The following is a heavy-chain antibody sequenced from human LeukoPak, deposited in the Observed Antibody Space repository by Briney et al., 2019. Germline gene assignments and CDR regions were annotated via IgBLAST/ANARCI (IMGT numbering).Heavy chain of an antibody. V-gene: IGHV4-34*01. CDR3: ARGYCSSTSCYSHWFDP. D-gene: IGHD2-2*01. CDR1: GGSFSGYY. J-gene: IGHJ5*02. CDR2: INHSGST. Sequence: SETLSLTCAVYGGSFSGYYWSWIRQPPGKGLEWIGEINHSGSTTYNPSLTSRVTISVDTSKNQFSLKLSSVTAADTAVYYCARGYCSSTSCYSHWFDPWGQGTLATVSS.